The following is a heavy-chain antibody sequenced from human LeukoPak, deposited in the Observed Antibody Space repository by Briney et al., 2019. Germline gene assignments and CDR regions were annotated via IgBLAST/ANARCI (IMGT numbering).Heavy chain of an antibody. D-gene: IGHD3-10*01. CDR2: ISAYNGNT. J-gene: IGHJ3*02. V-gene: IGHV1-18*01. CDR3: ARSPSVLLWFGVNHAFDI. CDR1: GYTFTSYG. Sequence: ASVKVSCKASGYTFTSYGISWVRQAPGQGLEWMGWISAYNGNTNYAQKLQGRVTMTTDTSTSTAYMELRSLRSDDTAVYYCARSPSVLLWFGVNHAFDIWGQGTMVTVSS.